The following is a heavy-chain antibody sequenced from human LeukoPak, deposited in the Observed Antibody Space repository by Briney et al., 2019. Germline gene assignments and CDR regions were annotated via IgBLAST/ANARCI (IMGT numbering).Heavy chain of an antibody. CDR1: GFTFDNYA. CDR3: VKDVSLGFCSGGSCSAHFDY. CDR2: ISWNSGSR. J-gene: IGHJ4*02. V-gene: IGHV3-9*03. Sequence: PGGSLRLSCAASGFTFDNYAMHWVRHGPGKGLEWVSGISWNSGSRVYVDSVRGRFTISRDNAKNSLYLQMDSLRPEDMALYYCVKDVSLGFCSGGSCSAHFDYWGQGTLVTVSS. D-gene: IGHD2-15*01.